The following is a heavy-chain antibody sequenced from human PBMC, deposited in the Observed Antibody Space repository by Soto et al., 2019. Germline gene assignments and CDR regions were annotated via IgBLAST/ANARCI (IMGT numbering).Heavy chain of an antibody. CDR1: GFTFSSYA. V-gene: IGHV3-64*01. CDR2: ISSNGGST. Sequence: EVQLVESGGGLVQPGGSLRLSCAASGFTFSSYAMHWVRQAPGKGLEYVSAISSNGGSTYYANSVKGRFTISRDNSKNTLYLQMGSLRAEDMAVYYCARDLSGYDDAFDSWGQGTMVTVSS. J-gene: IGHJ3*02. CDR3: ARDLSGYDDAFDS. D-gene: IGHD5-12*01.